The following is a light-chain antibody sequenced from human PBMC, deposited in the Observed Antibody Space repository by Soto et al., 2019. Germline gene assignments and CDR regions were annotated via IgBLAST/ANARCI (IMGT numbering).Light chain of an antibody. CDR3: LQSYRTPLT. J-gene: IGKJ4*01. CDR1: QSISSW. V-gene: IGKV1-5*01. CDR2: DAS. Sequence: EIQMTQSPCTLSASVGYRVTMTCRASQSISSWLAWYQQKPGKAPKLLIYDASSLQSGVPSRFSGSGSGTDFTLTISSLQPEDFATYYCLQSYRTPLTFGGGTKVDIK.